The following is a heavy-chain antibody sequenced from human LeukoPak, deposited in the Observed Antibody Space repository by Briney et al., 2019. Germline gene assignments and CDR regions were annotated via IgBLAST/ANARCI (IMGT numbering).Heavy chain of an antibody. J-gene: IGHJ6*02. Sequence: ASVTVPCTASGYTFTSYAMNWVRQAPGQGLEWMGWINTNTGNPTYAQGFTGRFVFSLDTSVSTAYLQISSLKAEDTAVYYCATGEFYYYYYGMDVWGQGTTVTVSS. CDR3: ATGEFYYYYYGMDV. D-gene: IGHD1-26*01. V-gene: IGHV7-4-1*02. CDR2: INTNTGNP. CDR1: GYTFTSYA.